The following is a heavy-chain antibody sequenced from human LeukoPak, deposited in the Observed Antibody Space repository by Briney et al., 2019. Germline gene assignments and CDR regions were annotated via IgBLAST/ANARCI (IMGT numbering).Heavy chain of an antibody. CDR2: IIPILGIA. V-gene: IGHV1-69*04. CDR3: ARALDYYYYGMDV. CDR1: GGTFSSYA. J-gene: IGHJ6*02. Sequence: GASVKVSCKASGGTFSSYAISWVRQAPGQGLKWMGRIIPILGIANYAQKFQGRVTITADKSTSTAYMELSSLRSEDTAVYYCARALDYYYYGMDVWGQGTTVTVSS.